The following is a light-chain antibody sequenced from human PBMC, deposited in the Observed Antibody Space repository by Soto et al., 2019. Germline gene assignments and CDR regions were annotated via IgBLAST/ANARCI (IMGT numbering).Light chain of an antibody. CDR3: QQYGYSPIT. V-gene: IGKV3-20*01. CDR1: QSVSSSH. J-gene: IGKJ5*01. Sequence: MVLRQSPVTLSLSPGEGATLSCMASQSVSSSHLAWYQHKPGQAPRLLIYAASSRATGSPDRFSGGGSGTDFTLTISRLEPEDFAVYYCQQYGYSPITFGQGTRLEIK. CDR2: AAS.